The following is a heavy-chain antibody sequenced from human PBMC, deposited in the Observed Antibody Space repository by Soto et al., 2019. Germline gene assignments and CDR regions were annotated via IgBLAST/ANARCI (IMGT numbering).Heavy chain of an antibody. J-gene: IGHJ6*03. D-gene: IGHD5-12*01. CDR3: AKDRGYSGYYMDV. Sequence: GGSLRLSCAASGFTFSSYGMHWVRQAPGRGLEWVAVISYDGSNKYYADSVKGRFTISRDNSKNTLYLQMNSLRAEDTAVDYCAKDRGYSGYYMDVRGKGTTVTVSS. CDR1: GFTFSSYG. CDR2: ISYDGSNK. V-gene: IGHV3-30*18.